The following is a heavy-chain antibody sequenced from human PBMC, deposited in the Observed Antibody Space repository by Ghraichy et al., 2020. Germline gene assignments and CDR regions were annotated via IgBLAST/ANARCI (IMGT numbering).Heavy chain of an antibody. Sequence: GGSLRLSCVASGFTFSNAWMSWVRQAPGKGLQWVGRLKSIPAGGTTDYAAPVKGRFTISRDDSRNTGFLQMNSLKTEDTGVYYCATGSPFLDYWGQGAPVIVSS. J-gene: IGHJ4*02. CDR3: ATGSPFLDY. CDR1: GFTFSNAW. V-gene: IGHV3-15*01. CDR2: LKSIPAGGTT.